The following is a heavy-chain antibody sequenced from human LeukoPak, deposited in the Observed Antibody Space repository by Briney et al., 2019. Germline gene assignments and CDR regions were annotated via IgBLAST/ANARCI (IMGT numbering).Heavy chain of an antibody. CDR1: GFTFSSYG. CDR2: ISGSGYTI. J-gene: IGHJ4*02. D-gene: IGHD1-26*01. V-gene: IGHV3-48*03. Sequence: PGGSLRLSCAASGFTFSSYGMNWVRQAPGKGLEWVSYISGSGYTIYYADSVKGRFTISRDNAKNSLYLQMNSLRAEDTAVYYCARAAGEGSSTVYFDYWGQGTLVTVSS. CDR3: ARAAGEGSSTVYFDY.